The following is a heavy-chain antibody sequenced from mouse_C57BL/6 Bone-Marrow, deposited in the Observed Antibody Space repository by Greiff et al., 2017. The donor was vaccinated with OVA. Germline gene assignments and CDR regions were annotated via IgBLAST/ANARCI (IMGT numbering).Heavy chain of an antibody. D-gene: IGHD2-4*01. CDR2: IYPRSGNT. J-gene: IGHJ4*01. CDR1: GYTFTSYG. Sequence: VKLQQSGAELARPGASVKLSCKASGYTFTSYGISWVKQSPGQGLEWIGEIYPRSGNTYYNEKFKGKATLPADKSSSTAYMELRSLTSEDSAVYFCAGLRPYAMDYWGQGTSVTVSS. CDR3: AGLRPYAMDY. V-gene: IGHV1-81*01.